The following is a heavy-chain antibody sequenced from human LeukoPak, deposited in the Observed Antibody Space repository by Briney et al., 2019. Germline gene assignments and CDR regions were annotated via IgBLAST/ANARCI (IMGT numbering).Heavy chain of an antibody. CDR1: GGTFISYA. J-gene: IGHJ5*02. CDR2: IITIVGPA. D-gene: IGHD4-17*01. CDR3: ASNRINDYGDYNWFDP. V-gene: IGHV1-69*13. Sequence: ASVKVSCKASGGTFISYAISRVRQAPGQALEWKGGIITIVGPANYAQKFQGRVTITADESTSTAYMELSSLRSEDTAVYYCASNRINDYGDYNWFDPWGQGTLVTVSS.